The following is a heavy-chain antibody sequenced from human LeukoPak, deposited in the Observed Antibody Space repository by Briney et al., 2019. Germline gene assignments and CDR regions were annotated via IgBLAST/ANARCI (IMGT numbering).Heavy chain of an antibody. D-gene: IGHD5-18*01. V-gene: IGHV3-23*01. CDR3: AKQGGYGSPKYHDY. J-gene: IGHJ4*01. CDR2: ISGAASTF. CDR1: GFTFSTND. Sequence: PGGSLRLSCAASGFTFSTNDMSWVRQAPGKGLDWVSSISGAASTFYSAYSVNGRFTISRNNSKNTLYLQMNSLTADTPAFYYCAKQGGYGSPKYHDYWGHGTLVTVSS.